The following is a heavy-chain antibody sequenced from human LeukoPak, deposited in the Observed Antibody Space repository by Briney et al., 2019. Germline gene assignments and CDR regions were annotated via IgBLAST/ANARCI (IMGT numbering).Heavy chain of an antibody. D-gene: IGHD3-10*01. CDR2: ISCSSSYI. CDR1: GFTFNIYS. J-gene: IGHJ5*02. CDR3: ARAYYYGSGSMDNWFDP. V-gene: IGHV3-21*01. Sequence: GGSLRLSCAASGFTFNIYSMNWVRQAPGKGLEWVSYISCSSSYIFYADSVKGRFTISRDNAKNSLYLQMNSLRAEDTAVYYCARAYYYGSGSMDNWFDPWGQGTLVTVSS.